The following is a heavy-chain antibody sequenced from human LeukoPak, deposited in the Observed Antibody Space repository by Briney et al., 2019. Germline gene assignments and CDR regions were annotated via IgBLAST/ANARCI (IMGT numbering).Heavy chain of an antibody. CDR3: ARETSESYET. CDR1: GYTFSDHY. J-gene: IGHJ5*02. CDR2: IHPNRGDA. D-gene: IGHD1-26*01. Sequence: ASVKISCKAFGYTFSDHYIQWVRQAPGRGLEWMGWIHPNRGDANYGQKFQGRLTMTRDTSIRTAYLELSSLTSDDTAVYYCARETSESYETWGQGTLVTVSS. V-gene: IGHV1-2*02.